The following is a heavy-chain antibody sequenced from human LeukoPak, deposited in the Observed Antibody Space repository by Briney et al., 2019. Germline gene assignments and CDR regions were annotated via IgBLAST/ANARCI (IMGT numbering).Heavy chain of an antibody. CDR2: ISSSSSYI. J-gene: IGHJ4*02. CDR1: GFTFSSYS. CDR3: ARVDHDGSRFDY. D-gene: IGHD1-26*01. V-gene: IGHV3-21*04. Sequence: PGGSLRLSCAASGFTFSSYSMNWVRQAPGKGLEWVSSISSSSSYIYYADSVKGRFTISRDNAKNSLFLHMNSLRAEDTALYYCARVDHDGSRFDYWGQGTLVTVSS.